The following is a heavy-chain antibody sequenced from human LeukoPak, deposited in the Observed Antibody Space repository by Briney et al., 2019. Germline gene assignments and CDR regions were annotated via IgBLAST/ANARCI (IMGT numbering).Heavy chain of an antibody. Sequence: GGSLRLPCTASGFTFNTYGMHWARQAPGKGLKWVAFIRYDGSNKYYGDSVKGRFTISRDNSKNTLYLQMNSLRAEDTAVYYCAKVRGNYDFWSGFDYWGQGTLVTVSS. V-gene: IGHV3-30*02. CDR3: AKVRGNYDFWSGFDY. J-gene: IGHJ4*02. CDR2: IRYDGSNK. D-gene: IGHD3-3*01. CDR1: GFTFNTYG.